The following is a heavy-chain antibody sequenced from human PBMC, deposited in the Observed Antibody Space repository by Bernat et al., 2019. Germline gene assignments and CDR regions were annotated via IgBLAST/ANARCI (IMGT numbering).Heavy chain of an antibody. J-gene: IGHJ4*02. CDR1: GGSISSSSYY. CDR2: IYYSGST. Sequence: QLQLQESGPGLVKPSETLSLTCTVSGGSISSSSYYWGWIRQPPGKGLEWIGSIYYSGSTYYNPSLKSRVTISVDTSKNQFSLKLSSVTAADTAVYYCARHPVRYSLYSFDYWGQGTLVTVSS. D-gene: IGHD1-14*01. V-gene: IGHV4-39*01. CDR3: ARHPVRYSLYSFDY.